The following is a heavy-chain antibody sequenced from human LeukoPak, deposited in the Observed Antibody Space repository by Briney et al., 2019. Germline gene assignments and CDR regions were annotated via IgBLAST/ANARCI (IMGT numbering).Heavy chain of an antibody. V-gene: IGHV4-34*01. J-gene: IGHJ4*02. CDR2: INHSGST. D-gene: IGHD6-19*01. CDR3: ARGRGRAVAGTDEIDY. CDR1: GGSFSGYY. Sequence: SETLSLTCAVHGGSFSGYYWSWIREPPGKGLEWIGEINHSGSTNYNPSLKSRVTISVATSKNQFSLKLSSVTAADTAVYYCARGRGRAVAGTDEIDYWGQGTLVTVSS.